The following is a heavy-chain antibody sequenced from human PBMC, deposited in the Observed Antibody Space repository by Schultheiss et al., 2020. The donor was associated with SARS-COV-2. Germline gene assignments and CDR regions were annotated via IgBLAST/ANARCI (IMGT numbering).Heavy chain of an antibody. CDR2: ISGSGGST. V-gene: IGHV3-23*01. Sequence: GESLKISCAASGFTFSSYAMSWVRQAPGKGLEWVSAISGSGGSTYYADSVKGRFTISRDNSKNTLYLQMNSLRAEDTAVYYCAKGSRSGDTIFGVNIDYWGQGTLVTVSS. D-gene: IGHD3-3*01. CDR3: AKGSRSGDTIFGVNIDY. J-gene: IGHJ4*02. CDR1: GFTFSSYA.